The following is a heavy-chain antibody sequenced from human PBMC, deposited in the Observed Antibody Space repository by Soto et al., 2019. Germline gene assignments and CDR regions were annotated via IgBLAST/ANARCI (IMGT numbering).Heavy chain of an antibody. J-gene: IGHJ5*02. D-gene: IGHD6-6*01. CDR1: GGSVSSNSYS. CDR3: ARERPDGARLDP. V-gene: IGHV4-39*02. CDR2: IYSTDNT. Sequence: SETLSLTCTVSGGSVSSNSYSWGWIRQSPGKGLEWIGTIYSTDNTYYNPSLLSRVTISVDTSMNEFSLRLRSVTAADTAVYYCARERPDGARLDPWGQGTLVTVSS.